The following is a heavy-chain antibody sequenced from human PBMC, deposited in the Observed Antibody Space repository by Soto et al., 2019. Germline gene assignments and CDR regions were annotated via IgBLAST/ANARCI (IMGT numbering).Heavy chain of an antibody. V-gene: IGHV1-18*01. CDR2: ISAYNGNT. Sequence: QVQLVQSGAEVKKPGASVKVSCKASGYTFTSYGISWVRQAPGQGLEWMGWISAYNGNTNYAQKLQGRVTMTTDTSTSTADMELRSLRSDDTAVYYCARNDQGSSSPWFGYYYYGMDVWGQGTTVTVSS. CDR3: ARNDQGSSSPWFGYYYYGMDV. J-gene: IGHJ6*02. D-gene: IGHD6-6*01. CDR1: GYTFTSYG.